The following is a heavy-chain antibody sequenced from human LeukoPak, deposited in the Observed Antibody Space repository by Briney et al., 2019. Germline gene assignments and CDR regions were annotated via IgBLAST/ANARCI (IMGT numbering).Heavy chain of an antibody. CDR2: IRYDGSNK. V-gene: IGHV3-30*02. CDR1: GFTFSSYG. CDR3: AKDRNRSPGSYYSDY. J-gene: IGHJ4*02. Sequence: GGSLRLSCAASGFTFSSYGMHWVRQAPGKGLEWVAFIRYDGSNKYYADSVKGRFTISRDNSKNTLYLQMNSLRAEDTAVYYCAKDRNRSPGSYYSDYWGQGILVTVSS. D-gene: IGHD3-10*01.